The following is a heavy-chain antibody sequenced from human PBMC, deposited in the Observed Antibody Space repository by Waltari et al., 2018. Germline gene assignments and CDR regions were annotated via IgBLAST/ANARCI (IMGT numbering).Heavy chain of an antibody. D-gene: IGHD3-3*01. J-gene: IGHJ6*03. CDR1: GFTFSSYT. Sequence: QVQLVESGGGVVQPGTSLRLSCAASGFTFSSYTMHWVRQAPGKGRDCGEVITSDGSTKSYADSVKRRFTVSSDNSKNSLDLPMDSLSPEDTALYYCARTYESGSYYYYMDVWGRGTTVAISS. CDR3: ARTYESGSYYYYMDV. V-gene: IGHV3-30*04. CDR2: ITSDGSTK.